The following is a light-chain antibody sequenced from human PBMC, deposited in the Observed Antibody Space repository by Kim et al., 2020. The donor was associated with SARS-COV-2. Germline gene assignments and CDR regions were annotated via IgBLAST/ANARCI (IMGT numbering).Light chain of an antibody. CDR2: AAS. Sequence: ASQGERVALAGRASRSVSSNLAWYQQTGGQVPRLLNYAASSRATDIHARFSGSWSGKEFALTISSLQSEDFAVYYCQQYNDWPLTFGGGTKVDIK. CDR1: RSVSSN. CDR3: QQYNDWPLT. V-gene: IGKV3-15*01. J-gene: IGKJ4*01.